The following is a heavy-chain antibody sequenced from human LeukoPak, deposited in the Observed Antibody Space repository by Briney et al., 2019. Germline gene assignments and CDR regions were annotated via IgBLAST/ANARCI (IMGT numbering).Heavy chain of an antibody. D-gene: IGHD3-10*01. V-gene: IGHV4-30-2*01. Sequence: PSQTLSLTCTVSGGSISSSSYYWGWIRQPPGKGLEWIGYIYHSGSTYYNPSLKSRVTISVDRSKNQFSLKLSSVTAADTAVYYCARPNQYYYGSGSYFNWYFDLWGRGTLVTVSS. J-gene: IGHJ2*01. CDR2: IYHSGST. CDR1: GGSISSSSYY. CDR3: ARPNQYYYGSGSYFNWYFDL.